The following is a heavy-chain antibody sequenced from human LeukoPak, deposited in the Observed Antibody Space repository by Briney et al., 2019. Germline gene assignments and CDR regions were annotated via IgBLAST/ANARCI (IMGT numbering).Heavy chain of an antibody. Sequence: HGESLKISCKGSGYSFTSYWIGWVRQMPGKGLEWMGIIYPGDSDTRYSPSFQGQVTISADKSISTAYLQWSSLKASDTAMYYCCSGPRRHNSIYYFDYWGQGTLVTVSS. CDR2: IYPGDSDT. CDR1: GYSFTSYW. CDR3: CSGPRRHNSIYYFDY. D-gene: IGHD1-1*01. J-gene: IGHJ4*02. V-gene: IGHV5-51*01.